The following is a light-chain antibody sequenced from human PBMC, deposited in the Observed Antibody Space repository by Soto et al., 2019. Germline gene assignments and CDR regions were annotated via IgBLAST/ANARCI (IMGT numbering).Light chain of an antibody. CDR2: GAS. Sequence: EVVLTQSPGTLSLSPGERATLSCRASQSFGGSSLAWYQQKPGQAPRLLIYGASSRATGIPDRFSGSGSGTDFTLTISRLEPEDFAVNYCQQYGRSPSGRFGQGTKVEIK. V-gene: IGKV3-20*01. CDR3: QQYGRSPSGR. CDR1: QSFGGSS. J-gene: IGKJ1*01.